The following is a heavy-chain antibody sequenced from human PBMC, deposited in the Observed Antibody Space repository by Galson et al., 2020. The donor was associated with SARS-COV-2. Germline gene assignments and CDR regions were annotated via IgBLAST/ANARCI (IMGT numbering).Heavy chain of an antibody. CDR3: TTISTRMTMIVGVPYCEYGMDV. CDR1: GFTISNAW. Sequence: TGGSLRLSCAASGFTISNAWMSWVRQAPGKGLEWVGRIKSKTDGGTTDYAAPVKGRFTISRDDSKNTLYLQMNSLKTEDTAVYYCTTISTRMTMIVGVPYCEYGMDVWGQGTTVTVSS. CDR2: IKSKTDGGTT. J-gene: IGHJ6*02. D-gene: IGHD3-22*01. V-gene: IGHV3-15*01.